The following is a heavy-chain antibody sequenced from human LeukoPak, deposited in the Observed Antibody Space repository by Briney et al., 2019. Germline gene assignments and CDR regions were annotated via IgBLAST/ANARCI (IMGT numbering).Heavy chain of an antibody. CDR1: GGSISGTDLS. CDR2: IHSTGNS. Sequence: PSETLSLTCTVSGGSISGTDLSWGWIRQLPGKGLEWIGNIHSTGNSFCNPSLKSRVTISIDTSKNQFSLKLSSVTVADTAVYYCEKDSHLDVWGHGTTVTVSS. D-gene: IGHD2-15*01. J-gene: IGHJ6*02. CDR3: EKDSHLDV. V-gene: IGHV4-39*01.